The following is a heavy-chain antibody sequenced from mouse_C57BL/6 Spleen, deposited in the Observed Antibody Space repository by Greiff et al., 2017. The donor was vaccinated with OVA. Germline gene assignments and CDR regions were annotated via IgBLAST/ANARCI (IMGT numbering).Heavy chain of an antibody. Sequence: QVQLQQSGAELVRPGTSVKVSCKASGYAFTNYLIEWVKQRPGQGLEWIGVINPGSGGTNYNEKFKGKATLTADKSSSTAYMQLSSLTSEDSAVYFWARYDGYYLFDYWGQGTTLTVSS. CDR1: GYAFTNYL. CDR2: INPGSGGT. D-gene: IGHD2-3*01. J-gene: IGHJ2*01. CDR3: ARYDGYYLFDY. V-gene: IGHV1-54*01.